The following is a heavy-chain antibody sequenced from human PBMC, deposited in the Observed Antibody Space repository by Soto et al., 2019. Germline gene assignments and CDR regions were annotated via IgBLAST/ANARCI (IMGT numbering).Heavy chain of an antibody. CDR1: GFTFRSYA. D-gene: IGHD3-10*01. CDR2: ISGSGGST. V-gene: IGHV3-23*01. J-gene: IGHJ5*02. CDR3: AKSGVSKIKYKWFDP. Sequence: GGSLRFSCAASGFTFRSYAMSRVRQAQRKGREWVSAISGSGGSTYYADSVKGRFAISRDNSKNTLYLQMNSLRAEDTAVYYCAKSGVSKIKYKWFDPWGQGTLVTVPS.